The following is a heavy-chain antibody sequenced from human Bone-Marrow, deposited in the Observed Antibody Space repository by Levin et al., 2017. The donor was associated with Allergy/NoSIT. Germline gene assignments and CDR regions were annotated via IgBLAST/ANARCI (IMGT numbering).Heavy chain of an antibody. V-gene: IGHV4-30-2*01. J-gene: IGHJ5*02. Sequence: PSETLSLTCTVSGGAVNSDTYSWTWIRQPPGKGLEWVGYISHSGTSYYNESLKSRVSMSVDTSRNQFSLRLTSVTAADTAVYYCASVVTGAQWHNWLDPWGQGTLVTVSS. CDR2: ISHSGTS. CDR3: ASVVTGAQWHNWLDP. CDR1: GGAVNSDTYS. D-gene: IGHD6-19*01.